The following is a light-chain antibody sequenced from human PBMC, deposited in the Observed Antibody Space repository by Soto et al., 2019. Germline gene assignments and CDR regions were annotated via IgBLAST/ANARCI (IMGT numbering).Light chain of an antibody. CDR1: SSDVGGYNS. CDR2: EVS. V-gene: IGLV2-14*01. CDR3: SSYTSTSAWV. Sequence: QSALTQPASVSGSPGQSITISCTGTSSDVGGYNSVSWFQQHPGKAPQLIIYEVSNRPSGVSSRFSGSKSGNTASLTISGLQAEDETDYYCSSYTSTSAWVFGGGTKVTVL. J-gene: IGLJ3*02.